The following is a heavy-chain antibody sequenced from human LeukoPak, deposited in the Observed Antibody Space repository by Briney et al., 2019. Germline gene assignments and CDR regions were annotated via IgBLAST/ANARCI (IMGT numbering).Heavy chain of an antibody. CDR1: GFTFNRYD. V-gene: IGHV3-13*01. Sequence: GGSLRLSCAASGFTFNRYDMHWVRQAPGKGLEWVSTVGTDGDTYYPGSVKGRFTISREDAKNSFYLQMSSLRAEDTAVYYCARAHRSTRHYGMDVWGQGTTVTVSS. CDR2: VGTDGDT. D-gene: IGHD2-2*01. CDR3: ARAHRSTRHYGMDV. J-gene: IGHJ6*02.